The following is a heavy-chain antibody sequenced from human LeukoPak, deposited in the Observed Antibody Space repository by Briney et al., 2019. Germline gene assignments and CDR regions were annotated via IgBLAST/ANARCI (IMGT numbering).Heavy chain of an antibody. CDR2: MSPNSGNT. D-gene: IGHD1-20*01. CDR1: GYTFTSYD. CDR3: ASLALITGNAGFRGSYAFDI. V-gene: IGHV1-8*01. J-gene: IGHJ3*02. Sequence: GASVKVSCKASGYTFTSYDINWVRQATGQGLEWMGWMSPNSGNTGYAQKFQGRVTMTRNTSISTAYMELSSLRSEDTAVYYCASLALITGNAGFRGSYAFDIWGQGTMVTVSS.